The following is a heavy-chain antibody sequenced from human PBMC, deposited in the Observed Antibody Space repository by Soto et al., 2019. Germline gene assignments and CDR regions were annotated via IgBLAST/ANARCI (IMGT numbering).Heavy chain of an antibody. CDR2: ISAYNGDTET. D-gene: IGHD6-13*01. J-gene: IGHJ4*02. V-gene: IGHV1-18*01. CDR3: AREAAVMAAAGPDY. CDR1: GYTFSTYG. Sequence: ASVKVSCKASGYTFSTYGISWVRQAPGQGLEWMGWISAYNGDTETNYAQKFQGRVTMTTDTSTSAAYMELRNLRSDDTAVYYCAREAAVMAAAGPDYCGRG.